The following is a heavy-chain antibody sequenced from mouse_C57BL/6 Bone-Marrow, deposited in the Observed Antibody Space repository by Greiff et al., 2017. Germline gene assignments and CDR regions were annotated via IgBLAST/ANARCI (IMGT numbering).Heavy chain of an antibody. CDR1: GYTFTDYE. J-gene: IGHJ1*03. Sequence: QVQLKESGAELVRPGASVTLSCKASGYTFTDYEMHWVKQTPVHGLEWIGAIDPETGGTAYNQKFKGKAILTADKSSSTAYMELRSLTSEDSAVYYCPLLPYWYFDVWGTWTTVTVSS. CDR2: IDPETGGT. CDR3: PLLPYWYFDV. D-gene: IGHD2-3*01. V-gene: IGHV1-15*01.